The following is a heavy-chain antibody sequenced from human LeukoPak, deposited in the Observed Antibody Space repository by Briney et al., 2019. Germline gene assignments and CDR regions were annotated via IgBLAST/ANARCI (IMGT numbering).Heavy chain of an antibody. D-gene: IGHD5-18*01. J-gene: IGHJ4*02. CDR3: ARVAREYSYGSHPPLY. CDR2: INTNTGNP. V-gene: IGHV7-4-1*02. CDR1: GYTFTSYY. Sequence: GASVKVSCKASGYTFTSYYMHWVRQAPGQGLEWMGWINTNTGNPTYAQGFTGRFVFSLDTSVSTAYLQISSLKAEDTAVYYCARVAREYSYGSHPPLYWGQGTLVTVSS.